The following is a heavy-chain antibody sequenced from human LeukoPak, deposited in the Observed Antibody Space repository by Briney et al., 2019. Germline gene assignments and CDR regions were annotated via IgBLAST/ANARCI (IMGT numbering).Heavy chain of an antibody. CDR2: INPSGGST. J-gene: IGHJ3*02. CDR3: ARDGREMATITSAFDI. D-gene: IGHD5-24*01. V-gene: IGHV1-46*01. CDR1: GYTFTSYD. Sequence: ASVRVSCKASGYTFTSYDINWVRQAPGQGLEWMGIINPSGGSTSYAQKFQGRVTMTRDMSTSTVYMELSSLRSEDTAVYYCARDGREMATITSAFDIWGQGTMVTVSS.